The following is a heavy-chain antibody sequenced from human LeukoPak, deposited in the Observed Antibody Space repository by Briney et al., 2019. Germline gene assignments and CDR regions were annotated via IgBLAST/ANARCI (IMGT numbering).Heavy chain of an antibody. Sequence: GGSLRLSCAASHFIVSSNYMSWVRQAPGKGLEWVSAISGSGGSTYYADSVKGRFTISRDNSKNTLYLQMNSLRAEDTAVYYCAKGGSGWPDDYWGQGTLVTVSS. CDR3: AKGGSGWPDDY. D-gene: IGHD6-19*01. CDR2: ISGSGGST. V-gene: IGHV3-23*01. CDR1: HFIVSSNY. J-gene: IGHJ4*02.